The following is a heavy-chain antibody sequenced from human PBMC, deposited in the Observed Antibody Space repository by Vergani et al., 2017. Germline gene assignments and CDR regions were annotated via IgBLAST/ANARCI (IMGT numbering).Heavy chain of an antibody. V-gene: IGHV1-58*02. CDR2: VVVGSGNT. D-gene: IGHD2-21*01. J-gene: IGHJ6*02. Sequence: QMQLVQSGPEVKKPGTSVKVSCKVSGFTFTSSAMQCVRQARGQRLEWIGWVVVGSGNTNYAQKFQERVAITRDMSTSTAYMELGSLRSEDTAVYYSAADGGGSYYYYGMDVWGQGTTVTVSS. CDR3: AADGGGSYYYYGMDV. CDR1: GFTFTSSA.